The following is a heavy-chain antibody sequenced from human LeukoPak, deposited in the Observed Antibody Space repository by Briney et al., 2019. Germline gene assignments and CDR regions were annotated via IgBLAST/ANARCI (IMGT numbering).Heavy chain of an antibody. Sequence: GGSLRLSCVASGFTLSSYAMNWVRQAPGKGPEWVSYISSSGTGIYYTDSVKGRFTISRDNAKNSLYLQMNSLRAEDSAVYYCARDRLNDPLVDFGGQGTLVTVTS. CDR1: GFTLSSYA. D-gene: IGHD1-1*01. V-gene: IGHV3-48*03. CDR3: ARDRLNDPLVDF. J-gene: IGHJ4*02. CDR2: ISSSGTGI.